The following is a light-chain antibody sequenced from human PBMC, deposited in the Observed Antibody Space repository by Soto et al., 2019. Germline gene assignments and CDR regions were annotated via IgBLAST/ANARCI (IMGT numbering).Light chain of an antibody. CDR2: EVS. Sequence: QSALTQPASVSGSPGQSITISCTGTSSDVGSYNLVSWYQQHPGKAPKLMIYEVSKRPSGVSNRFSGSKSGNTASLTISGLQAEDEAVYYCCSYAGSSTFEVVFGGETKLT. J-gene: IGLJ2*01. CDR3: CSYAGSSTFEVV. V-gene: IGLV2-23*02. CDR1: SSDVGSYNL.